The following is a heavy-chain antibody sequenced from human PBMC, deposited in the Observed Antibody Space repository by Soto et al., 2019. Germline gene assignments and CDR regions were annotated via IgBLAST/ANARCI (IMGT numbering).Heavy chain of an antibody. CDR1: GFIFSIYG. CDR2: ISYDGSNK. D-gene: IGHD2-15*01. Sequence: QVQLVESGGGVVQPGRSLRLSCAASGFIFSIYGMHWVRQAPGKGLEWVAVISYDGSNKDYADSAKGRFTISRDNSKNTPYLQMHSLRAEDTAVYYCAASAHGSGGSSLDYWGQGTLVTVSS. J-gene: IGHJ4*02. CDR3: AASAHGSGGSSLDY. V-gene: IGHV3-30*03.